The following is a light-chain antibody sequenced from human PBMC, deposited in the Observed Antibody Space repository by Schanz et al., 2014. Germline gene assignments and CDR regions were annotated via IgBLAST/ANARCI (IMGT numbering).Light chain of an antibody. V-gene: IGLV1-40*01. CDR3: SSHTAITTAVV. Sequence: QSVLTQPPSVSGAPGQRVTISCTGSSSNIGAGYDVHWYQQLPGTAPKLLIYGNSNRPSGVPDRFSGSKSGTSASLAITGLQAEDEADYHCSSHTAITTAVVFGGGTKLTVL. J-gene: IGLJ2*01. CDR1: SSNIGAGYD. CDR2: GNS.